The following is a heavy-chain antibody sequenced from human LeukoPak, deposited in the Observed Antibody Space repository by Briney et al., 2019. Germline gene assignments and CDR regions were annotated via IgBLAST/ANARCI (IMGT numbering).Heavy chain of an antibody. CDR3: ARSRCSDSTSCYYFFFFDS. CDR2: SSGTGYNM. D-gene: IGHD2-2*01. J-gene: IGHJ4*02. CDR1: GYTFSAYG. V-gene: IGHV1-18*01. Sequence: ASVKVSCKASGYTFSAYGITWVRQAPGQGLEWMAWSSGTGYNMEYAQKFQGRVTMTTDTSTSIAYLELRSLRSDDTAVYYCARSRCSDSTSCYYFFFFDSWGQGSLVTVSS.